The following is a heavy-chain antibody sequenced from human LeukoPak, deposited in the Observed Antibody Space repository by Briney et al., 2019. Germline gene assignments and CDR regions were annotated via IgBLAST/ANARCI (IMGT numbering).Heavy chain of an antibody. CDR3: ASLIYLGSYYNSNWFDP. V-gene: IGHV4-4*02. D-gene: IGHD3-10*01. Sequence: SKTLSLTCAVSGGSISSSNWWSWVRQPPGKGLEWIGEIYHSGSTNYNPSLKSRVTISVDKSKNQFSLKLSSVTAADTAVYYCASLIYLGSYYNSNWFDPWGQGTLVTVSS. J-gene: IGHJ5*02. CDR1: GGSISSSNW. CDR2: IYHSGST.